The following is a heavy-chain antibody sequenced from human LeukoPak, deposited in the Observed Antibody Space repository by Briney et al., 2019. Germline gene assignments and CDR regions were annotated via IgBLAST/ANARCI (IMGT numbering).Heavy chain of an antibody. CDR3: ARDIYYDSSGYYGSVY. CDR1: GLTFRGYD. J-gene: IGHJ4*02. D-gene: IGHD3-22*01. CDR2: ISSSTNRT. Sequence: GGSLRLSCVTSGLTFRGYDMFWVRQAPGKGLEWISYISSSTNRTHYADSVKGRFTISRDNAKNSLYLQMNSLRAEDTAVYYCARDIYYDSSGYYGSVYWGQGTLVTVSS. V-gene: IGHV3-48*04.